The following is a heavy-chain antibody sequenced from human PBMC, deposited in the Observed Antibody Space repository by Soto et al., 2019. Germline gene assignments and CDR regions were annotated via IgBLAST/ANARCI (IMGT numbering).Heavy chain of an antibody. V-gene: IGHV1-24*01. Sequence: ASVKVSCKVSGYTLTELSMHWVRQAPGKGLEWMGGFDPEDGETIYAQKFQGRVTMTEDTSTDTAYMELSSLRSEDTAVYYCATEYADYYGSGRSYYMDVWGKGTTVTVSS. CDR2: FDPEDGET. CDR1: GYTLTELS. D-gene: IGHD3-10*01. J-gene: IGHJ6*03. CDR3: ATEYADYYGSGRSYYMDV.